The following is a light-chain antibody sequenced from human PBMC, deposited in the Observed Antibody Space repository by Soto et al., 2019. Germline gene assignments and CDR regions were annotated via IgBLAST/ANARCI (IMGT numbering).Light chain of an antibody. Sequence: DIQMTQSPSSLAASGGDRVTSTCQASQDIGKSLNWYQQRPGKAPKLLIYGVSHLETGVPSRFSGTGSGTHFTFTITSLQPEDVATYYCQQYNGLTAITFGPWNKVDMK. CDR1: QDIGKS. J-gene: IGKJ3*01. CDR2: GVS. CDR3: QQYNGLTAIT. V-gene: IGKV1-33*01.